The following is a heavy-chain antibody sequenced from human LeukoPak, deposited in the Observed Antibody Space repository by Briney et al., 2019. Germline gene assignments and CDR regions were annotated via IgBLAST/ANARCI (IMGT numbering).Heavy chain of an antibody. Sequence: SVKVSCKASGYTFTGYYMHWVRQAPGQGLEWMGGIIPIFGTANYAQKFQGRVTITADESTSTAFMELSSLRSEDTAVYYCARVELGWFDPWGQGTLVTVSS. J-gene: IGHJ5*02. CDR2: IIPIFGTA. D-gene: IGHD1-26*01. CDR1: GYTFTGYY. V-gene: IGHV1-69*13. CDR3: ARVELGWFDP.